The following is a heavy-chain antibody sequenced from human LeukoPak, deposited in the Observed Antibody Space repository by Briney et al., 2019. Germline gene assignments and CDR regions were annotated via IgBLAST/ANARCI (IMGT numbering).Heavy chain of an antibody. J-gene: IGHJ4*02. CDR3: AKGPDYYDSSGYPD. D-gene: IGHD3-22*01. CDR1: GFTFSSYA. CDR2: ISGSGGST. V-gene: IGHV3-23*01. Sequence: GGSLRLSCAASGFTFSSYAMSWVRQAPGKGLEWVSAISGSGGSTYYADSVKGRFTISRDNSKNTLYLQVNSLRAEDTAVYYCAKGPDYYDSSGYPDWGRGTLVTVSS.